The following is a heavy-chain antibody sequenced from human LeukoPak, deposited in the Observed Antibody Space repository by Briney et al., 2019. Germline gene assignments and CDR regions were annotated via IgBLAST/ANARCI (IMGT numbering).Heavy chain of an antibody. Sequence: SETLSLTCAVSDYSISSSYYWGWIRRPPGKGLEWIGTIFHSGSTNYNPSLRSRVTISVDTSKNQISLKVISVTAADTAVYYCARGGYYDPLDYWGQGTLVTVSS. CDR3: ARGGYYDPLDY. J-gene: IGHJ4*02. D-gene: IGHD3-3*01. CDR1: DYSISSSYY. CDR2: IFHSGST. V-gene: IGHV4-38-2*01.